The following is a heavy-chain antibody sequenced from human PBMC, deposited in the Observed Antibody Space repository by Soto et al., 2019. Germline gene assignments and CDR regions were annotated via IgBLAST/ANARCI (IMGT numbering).Heavy chain of an antibody. CDR2: IYWDDDK. D-gene: IGHD6-19*01. CDR3: AHDSSDWYGFDY. J-gene: IGHJ4*01. CDR1: GFSLSTRGVG. V-gene: IGHV2-5*02. Sequence: QITLKESGPTLVKPTQTLTLTCTFSGFSLSTRGVGVGWIRQPPGKALEWLVLIYWDDDKRYSPSLKSRLTITKDTSKNQVVLTMTNVDPVDTATYYCAHDSSDWYGFDYWGHGTLVTVSS.